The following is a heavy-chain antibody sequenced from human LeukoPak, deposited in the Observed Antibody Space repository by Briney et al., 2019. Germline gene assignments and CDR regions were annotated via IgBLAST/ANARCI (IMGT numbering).Heavy chain of an antibody. Sequence: GGSLRLSCAASGFTFSSYAMSWVRQAPGKGLEWVSAISGSGGSTYYADSVKGRFTISRDNSKNTLYLQMNSLRAGDTAVYYCARRGDGYNLDYWGQGTLVTVSS. CDR1: GFTFSSYA. D-gene: IGHD5-24*01. CDR2: ISGSGGST. V-gene: IGHV3-23*01. CDR3: ARRGDGYNLDY. J-gene: IGHJ4*02.